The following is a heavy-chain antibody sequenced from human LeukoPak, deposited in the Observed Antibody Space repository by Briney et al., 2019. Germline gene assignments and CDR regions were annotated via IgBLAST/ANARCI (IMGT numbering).Heavy chain of an antibody. D-gene: IGHD3-22*01. CDR1: GFTFSTFG. J-gene: IGHJ4*02. CDR2: ISKDGTNN. V-gene: IGHV3-30*18. CDR3: AKEGPRIDYYDRSGRGY. Sequence: GGSLRLSCAASGFTFSTFGMHWVRQAPGKGLEWVAVISKDGTNNYYADSVKGRFTISRDNSKNTLFLQMNSLKPEDTAVYYCAKEGPRIDYYDRSGRGYWGQGTLVTVSS.